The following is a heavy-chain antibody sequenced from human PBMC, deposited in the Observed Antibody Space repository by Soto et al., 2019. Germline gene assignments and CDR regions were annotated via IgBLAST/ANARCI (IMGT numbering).Heavy chain of an antibody. CDR2: ISAYNGNT. J-gene: IGHJ6*02. D-gene: IGHD1-26*01. CDR3: ARDGTSGSYYVSDHYYGTDV. Sequence: QVQLVQSGAEVKKPGASVKVSCKASGYTFTSYGISWVRQAPGQGLEWMGGISAYNGNTNYAEKLQGRVTMTTDTSTSTAYMELRRLRSDDTAVYYCARDGTSGSYYVSDHYYGTDVWGQGTTVTVSS. CDR1: GYTFTSYG. V-gene: IGHV1-18*01.